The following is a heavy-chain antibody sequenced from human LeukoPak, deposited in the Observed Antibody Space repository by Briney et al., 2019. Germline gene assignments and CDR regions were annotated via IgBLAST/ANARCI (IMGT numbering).Heavy chain of an antibody. Sequence: ASVKVSCKASGYTFTDYYMHWVRQAPEQGLEWMGWINPNSGGTNYAQKFQGRVTMTRDTSISTAYMDLSRLRSDDTAVYFCARDVGYCSSTSRYAYLKTLNYFDYWGQGTLVTVSS. V-gene: IGHV1-2*02. D-gene: IGHD2-2*03. CDR3: ARDVGYCSSTSRYAYLKTLNYFDY. CDR2: INPNSGGT. CDR1: GYTFTDYY. J-gene: IGHJ4*02.